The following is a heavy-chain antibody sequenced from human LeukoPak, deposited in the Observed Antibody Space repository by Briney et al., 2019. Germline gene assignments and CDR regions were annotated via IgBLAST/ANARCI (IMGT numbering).Heavy chain of an antibody. CDR3: ASYPASSNY. Sequence: GGSLRLSCVVSGFTVSNNFMSWVRQAPGRGLEYVSIIYSGGSTYYTDSVKGRFTISRDTSKNTVYLQMNSLRAEDTAVYYCASYPASSNYWGQGTLVTVSS. V-gene: IGHV3-53*01. CDR1: GFTVSNNF. J-gene: IGHJ4*02. CDR2: IYSGGST.